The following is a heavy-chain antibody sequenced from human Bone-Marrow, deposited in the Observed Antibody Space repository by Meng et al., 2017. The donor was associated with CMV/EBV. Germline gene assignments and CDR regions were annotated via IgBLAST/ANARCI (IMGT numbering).Heavy chain of an antibody. J-gene: IGHJ5*02. CDR1: NYNFINYV. V-gene: IGHV1-18*01. Sequence: ASVKVSCKASNYNFINYVISWVRQAPGQGLEWMGWIRANNGNTNYAQKFQGRVTMTTETSTSTAYMELRSLRSDDTAVYYCARVAVPAATPAEDNWFDPWGQGTLVTVSS. CDR2: IRANNGNT. D-gene: IGHD2-2*01. CDR3: ARVAVPAATPAEDNWFDP.